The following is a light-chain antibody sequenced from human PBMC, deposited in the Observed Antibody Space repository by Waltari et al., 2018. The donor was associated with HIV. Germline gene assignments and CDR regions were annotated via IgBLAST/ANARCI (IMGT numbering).Light chain of an antibody. CDR3: CSYAGSYNYV. Sequence: QSALTQPRSVSGSPGQSVTISCTGTSSDVGGYKYVSWYQQHPGKAPKLIIYDVSKRPSGVPDRFSGSKSGNTASLTISGLQAEDEADYYCCSYAGSYNYVFGTGTKVTVL. J-gene: IGLJ1*01. CDR1: SSDVGGYKY. CDR2: DVS. V-gene: IGLV2-11*01.